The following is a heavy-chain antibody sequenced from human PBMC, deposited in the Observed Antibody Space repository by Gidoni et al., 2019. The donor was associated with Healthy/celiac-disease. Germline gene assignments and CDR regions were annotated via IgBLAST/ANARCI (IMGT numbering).Heavy chain of an antibody. CDR2: INHSGST. D-gene: IGHD2-2*01. Sequence: QVQLQQWGAGLMKPSETPSPTCAVYGGSFSGHYWSWNRQPPGKGLEWFGEINHSGSTNYNPSLKSRVTISVDTSKNQFSLKLSSVTAADPAVYYCARVHFGRRDIVVVPARKYYFDYWGQGTLVTVSS. J-gene: IGHJ4*02. V-gene: IGHV4-34*01. CDR1: GGSFSGHY. CDR3: ARVHFGRRDIVVVPARKYYFDY.